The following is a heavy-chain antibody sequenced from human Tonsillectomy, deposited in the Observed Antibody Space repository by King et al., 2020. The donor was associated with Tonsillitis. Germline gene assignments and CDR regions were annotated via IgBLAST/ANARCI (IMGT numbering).Heavy chain of an antibody. J-gene: IGHJ4*02. CDR3: ARDLGRLSGSYFDY. Sequence: VQLVESGGGLFKPGGSLRLSCAASGFTFSTFSMNWVRQAPGRGLEWVSFISGSSAYIKSADSLKGRFTVSRDNAKNSLFLQMNSLRAEDTAIYYCARDLGRLSGSYFDYWGQGTPVTVSS. CDR1: GFTFSTFS. V-gene: IGHV3-21*01. CDR2: ISGSSAYI. D-gene: IGHD1-26*01.